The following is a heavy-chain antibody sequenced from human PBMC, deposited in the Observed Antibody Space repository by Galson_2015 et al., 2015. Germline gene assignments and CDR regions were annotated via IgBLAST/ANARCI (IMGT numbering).Heavy chain of an antibody. CDR3: ARDQYYYGSGSYYNEATLDTFDI. CDR2: ISANNGNT. CDR1: GYTFTSYG. D-gene: IGHD3-10*01. J-gene: IGHJ3*02. Sequence: SVKVSCKASGYTFTSYGISWVRQAPGQGLEWMGWISANNGNTNYAQKVQGRVTMTTDTSTSTAYMELRSLRSDDTAVYYCARDQYYYGSGSYYNEATLDTFDIWGQGTMVTVSS. V-gene: IGHV1-18*01.